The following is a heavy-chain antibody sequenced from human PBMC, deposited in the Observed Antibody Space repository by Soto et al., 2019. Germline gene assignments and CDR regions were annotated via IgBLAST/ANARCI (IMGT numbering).Heavy chain of an antibody. V-gene: IGHV5-51*01. CDR1: GYIFTTYW. CDR3: ARPNGPRHYYYGMDV. J-gene: IGHJ6*02. CDR2: IYPGDSDT. Sequence: PGESLKISCNGSGYIFTTYWIGWVRQMPGKGLEWMGIIYPGDSDTRYSPSFQGQVTISADKSISTAYLQWSSLQASDTAMYYCARPNGPRHYYYGMDVWGQGTTVTVSS. D-gene: IGHD1-1*01.